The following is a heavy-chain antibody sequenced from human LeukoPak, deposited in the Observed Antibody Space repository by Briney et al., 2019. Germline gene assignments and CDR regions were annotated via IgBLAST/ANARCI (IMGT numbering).Heavy chain of an antibody. CDR1: GYTFTGYY. CDR3: ASRRVDTAMANDY. Sequence: GASVKVSRKASGYTFTGYYMHWVRQAPGQGLEWMGWINPNSGGTNYAQKFQGRVTMTRDTSISTAYMELGRLRSDDTAVYYCASRRVDTAMANDYWGQGTLVTVSS. V-gene: IGHV1-2*02. D-gene: IGHD5-18*01. CDR2: INPNSGGT. J-gene: IGHJ4*02.